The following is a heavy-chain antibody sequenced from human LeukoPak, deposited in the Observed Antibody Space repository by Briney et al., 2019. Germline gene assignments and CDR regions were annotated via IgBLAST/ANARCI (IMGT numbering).Heavy chain of an antibody. CDR1: GFTFSSYW. CDR3: ARGRPHGNDY. Sequence: GGSLRLSCAASGFTFSSYWMNWVRQAPGKGLVWVSRIASDGSSATYADSVKGRFSISGDNAKNTLYLQMNSLRVEDTAVYYCARGRPHGNDYWGQGTLVTVSS. V-gene: IGHV3-74*01. CDR2: IASDGSSA. J-gene: IGHJ4*02. D-gene: IGHD4-23*01.